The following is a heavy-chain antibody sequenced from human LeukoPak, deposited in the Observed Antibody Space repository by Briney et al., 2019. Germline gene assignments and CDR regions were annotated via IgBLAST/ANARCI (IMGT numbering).Heavy chain of an antibody. D-gene: IGHD5-24*01. V-gene: IGHV3-74*01. CDR1: RFKFSSYW. CDR2: INTNGDSA. J-gene: IGHJ4*01. CDR3: VRDNAYTFDY. Sequence: GGSLRLSCAVSRFKFSSYWMNWVRQVPGKGLMWVAHINTNGDSANYTDSVKGRFTISRDNAKSTLSLQMNSLRAEDTAIYYCVRDNAYTFDYWGQGTLVTVSS.